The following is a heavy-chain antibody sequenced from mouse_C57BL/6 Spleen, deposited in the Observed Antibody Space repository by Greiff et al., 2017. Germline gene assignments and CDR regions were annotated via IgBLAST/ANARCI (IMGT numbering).Heavy chain of an antibody. CDR3: THYYGSSPRFAY. CDR1: GFNIKDDY. D-gene: IGHD1-1*01. CDR2: IDPENGDT. J-gene: IGHJ3*01. V-gene: IGHV14-4*01. Sequence: EVQLQQSGAELVRPGASVKLSCTASGFNIKDDYMHWVKQRPEQGLEWIGWIDPENGDTEYASKFQGKATITADPSSNTAYLQLSSLTSEDTAVYYCTHYYGSSPRFAYWGQGTLVTVSA.